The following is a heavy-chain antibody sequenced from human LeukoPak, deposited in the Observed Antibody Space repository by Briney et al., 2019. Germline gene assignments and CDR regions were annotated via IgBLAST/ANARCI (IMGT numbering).Heavy chain of an antibody. CDR2: IKTDGSEK. CDR1: GFTFSNYW. V-gene: IGHV3-7*01. CDR3: AKGPAKVLLWFGEPPFDP. D-gene: IGHD3-10*01. J-gene: IGHJ5*02. Sequence: GALRLSCEGSGFTFSNYWMGWVRQAPGKGLQWVANIKTDGSEKYYVDSVKGRFTISRDNAKNSLYLQMNSLRAEDTAVYYCAKGPAKVLLWFGEPPFDPWGQGTLVTVSS.